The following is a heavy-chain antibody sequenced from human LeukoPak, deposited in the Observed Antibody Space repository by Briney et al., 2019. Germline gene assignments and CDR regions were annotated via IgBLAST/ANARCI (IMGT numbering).Heavy chain of an antibody. CDR3: ARDHYDFWSGLPTYYYYYMDV. Sequence: GGSLRLSCVASGFTFSTYSMNWVRQAPGKGLEWVSYISFSTSTIYYADSVKGRFTISRDNAKNALYLQMNSLRAEDTAVYYCARDHYDFWSGLPTYYYYYMDVWGKGTTVTVSS. CDR2: ISFSTSTI. V-gene: IGHV3-48*01. CDR1: GFTFSTYS. J-gene: IGHJ6*03. D-gene: IGHD3-3*01.